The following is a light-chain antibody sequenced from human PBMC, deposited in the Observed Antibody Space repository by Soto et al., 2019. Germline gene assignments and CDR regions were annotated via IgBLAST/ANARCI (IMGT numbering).Light chain of an antibody. CDR1: QSISTW. CDR3: QQYDSYPWT. J-gene: IGKJ1*01. V-gene: IGKV1-5*03. CDR2: RAS. Sequence: DIQMTQSPASLSASVGDSVTITCRASQSISTWLAWFQQKPGKAPKLLVYRASSLEGGAPSRFSDSGSGTEFNLTISSLQPDDFATYYCQQYDSYPWTFGQGTKVEIK.